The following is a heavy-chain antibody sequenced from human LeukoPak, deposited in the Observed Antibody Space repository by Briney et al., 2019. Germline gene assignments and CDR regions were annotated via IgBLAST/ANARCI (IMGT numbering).Heavy chain of an antibody. CDR3: ASRIIVGAGYYFDY. D-gene: IGHD1-26*01. Sequence: SETLSLTCTVSGGSIINYYWSWIRQPPGKGLEWIGYIYYRGSTNYNPSLKSRVTISVDTSKNQFSLKLSSVTAADTAVYYCASRIIVGAGYYFDYWGQGTLVTVSS. J-gene: IGHJ4*02. V-gene: IGHV4-59*08. CDR1: GGSIINYY. CDR2: IYYRGST.